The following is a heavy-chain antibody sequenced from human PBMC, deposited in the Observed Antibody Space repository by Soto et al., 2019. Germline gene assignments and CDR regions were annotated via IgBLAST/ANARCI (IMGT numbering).Heavy chain of an antibody. CDR2: VWYDGTNK. V-gene: IGHV3-33*01. CDR1: GFTFSSYG. D-gene: IGHD2-2*01. J-gene: IGHJ4*02. Sequence: QVELVESGGGVVQPGRSLRLSCAASGFTFSSYGMHWVRQAPGKGLEWVAVVWYDGTNKNYADSVKGRFTISRDNSKNTLYLQMNILRAEDTAVYYCVRGTSTSPDYWGQGTLVTVSS. CDR3: VRGTSTSPDY.